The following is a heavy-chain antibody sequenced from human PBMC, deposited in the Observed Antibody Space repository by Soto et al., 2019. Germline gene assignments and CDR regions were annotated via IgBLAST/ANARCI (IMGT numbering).Heavy chain of an antibody. V-gene: IGHV1-69*13. J-gene: IGHJ4*02. D-gene: IGHD3-22*01. CDR1: GGTFSSYA. Sequence: ASVKVSCKASGGTFSSYAISWVRQAPGQGLEWMGGIIPIFGTANYAQKFQGRVTITAGESTSTAYMELSSLRSEDTAVYYCARGDSSGYYLGYWGQGTLVTSPQ. CDR2: IIPIFGTA. CDR3: ARGDSSGYYLGY.